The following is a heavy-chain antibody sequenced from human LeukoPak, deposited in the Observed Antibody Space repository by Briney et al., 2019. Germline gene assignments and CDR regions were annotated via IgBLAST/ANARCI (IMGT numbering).Heavy chain of an antibody. CDR3: ARGVENPVWFDP. Sequence: SETLSLTCTVSGGSISSSSYYWGWIRQPPGKGLEWIGYIYYSGSTNYNPSLKSRVTISVDTSKNQFSLKLSSVTAADTAVYYCARGVENPVWFDPWGQGTLVTVSS. CDR1: GGSISSSSYY. V-gene: IGHV4-61*05. CDR2: IYYSGST. J-gene: IGHJ5*02. D-gene: IGHD5-24*01.